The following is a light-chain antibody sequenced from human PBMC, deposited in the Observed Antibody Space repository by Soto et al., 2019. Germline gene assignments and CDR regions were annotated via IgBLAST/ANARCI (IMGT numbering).Light chain of an antibody. Sequence: IVLTQSPTTLTLSTGERATLSCMASHSIRNYLAWYQQKPGQPPRLLIYDASNGATGIPARFSGGGSGTDFILTISRLEPEDFAVYYCQQYDSSPRTFGQGTRMDI. J-gene: IGKJ1*01. CDR2: DAS. V-gene: IGKV3-20*01. CDR1: HSIRNY. CDR3: QQYDSSPRT.